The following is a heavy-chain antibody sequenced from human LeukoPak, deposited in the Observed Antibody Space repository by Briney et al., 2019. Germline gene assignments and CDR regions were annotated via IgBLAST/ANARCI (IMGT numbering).Heavy chain of an antibody. D-gene: IGHD6-19*01. Sequence: ASVKVSCKASGYTFSDYYLHWVRQAPGQGLEWMGWIKSNDGATKFAQKFQGRVSMTRDKSISTAYMELNSLRSDDTAVYYCARDPYGSKTPDYWGQGTLVTVSS. V-gene: IGHV1-2*02. J-gene: IGHJ4*02. CDR2: IKSNDGAT. CDR3: ARDPYGSKTPDY. CDR1: GYTFSDYY.